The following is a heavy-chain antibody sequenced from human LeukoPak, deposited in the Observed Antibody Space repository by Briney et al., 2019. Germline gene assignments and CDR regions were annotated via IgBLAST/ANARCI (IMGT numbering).Heavy chain of an antibody. V-gene: IGHV1-2*02. D-gene: IGHD3-16*01. CDR1: GYTFTGYY. CDR2: INPNSGGT. Sequence: ASVKVSCKASGYTFTGYYMHWVRQAPGQGLEWMGWINPNSGGTNYAQKFQGRVTMTRDTSISTAYMELSRLRSDDTAVYYRARGIGGWALLDYWGQGTLVTVSS. J-gene: IGHJ4*02. CDR3: ARGIGGWALLDY.